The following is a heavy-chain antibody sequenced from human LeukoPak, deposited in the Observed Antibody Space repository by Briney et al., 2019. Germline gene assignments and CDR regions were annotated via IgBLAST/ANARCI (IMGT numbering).Heavy chain of an antibody. D-gene: IGHD1-1*01. CDR1: GDSVSSGTAA. V-gene: IGHV6-1*01. J-gene: IGHJ4*02. CDR3: ARDLEGGFDY. CDR2: TYYRSKWYN. Sequence: SQTLSLTCAISGDSVSSGTAAWNWIRQSPSRGLEWLGRTYYRSKWYNNYALSVKSRITINPDASKNQFSLQLNSVTPEYTSVYDCARDLEGGFDYWGQGTLVTVSS.